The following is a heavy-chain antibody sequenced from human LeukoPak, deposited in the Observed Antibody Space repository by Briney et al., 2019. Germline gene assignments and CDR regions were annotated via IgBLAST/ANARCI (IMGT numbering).Heavy chain of an antibody. D-gene: IGHD3-10*01. CDR2: IYHSGST. V-gene: IGHV4-38-2*01. CDR3: ASAYGSGSYYNGFLY. Sequence: SETLSLTCAVSGYSISSVYYWGWIRQPPGKGMDWIGSIYHSGSTYYNPSLKSRVTISVDTSKNQLSLKLSSVTAADTAVYYCASAYGSGSYYNGFLYWGQGTLVTVSS. J-gene: IGHJ4*02. CDR1: GYSISSVYY.